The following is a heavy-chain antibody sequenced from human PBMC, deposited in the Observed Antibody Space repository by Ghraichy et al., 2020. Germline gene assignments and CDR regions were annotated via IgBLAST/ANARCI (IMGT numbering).Heavy chain of an antibody. D-gene: IGHD2-2*01. V-gene: IGHV4-34*01. Sequence: SETLSLTCAVYGGSFSGYYWSWIRQPPGKGLEWIGEINHSGSTNYNPSLKSRVPISVDTSKNQFSLKLSSVTAEDTAVYYCARGRTRYCSSTSCPFDPWGQGTLVTVSS. CDR1: GGSFSGYY. J-gene: IGHJ5*02. CDR3: ARGRTRYCSSTSCPFDP. CDR2: INHSGST.